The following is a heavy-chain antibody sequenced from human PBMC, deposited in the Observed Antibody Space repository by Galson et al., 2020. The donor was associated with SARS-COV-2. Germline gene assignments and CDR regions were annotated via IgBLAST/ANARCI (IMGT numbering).Heavy chain of an antibody. CDR3: ARGGDEYYYYYMEV. D-gene: IGHD3-10*01. CDR1: GGSFSGYY. Sequence: SETLSLTCAVYGGSFSGYYWSWIRQPPGKGLEWIGEINHSGGTNYNPSLKSRVTISLDTSKNQFSLRLSSVTAADTALYYCARGGDEYYYYYMEVWGKGTTVTVSS. V-gene: IGHV4-34*01. J-gene: IGHJ6*03. CDR2: INHSGGT.